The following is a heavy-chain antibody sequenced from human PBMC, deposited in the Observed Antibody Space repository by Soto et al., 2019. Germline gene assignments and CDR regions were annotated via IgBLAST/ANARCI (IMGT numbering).Heavy chain of an antibody. V-gene: IGHV4-30-4*01. CDR3: ARARGGDSGDYASLFDR. CDR1: GGSVSIGDYL. Sequence: SETVSLTCTVFGGSVSIGDYLWSWIRQRPGKGLEWIGYIHDSGNTYYNPSLKSRVTISLDTSKNQFSLKVTSMTAADTAVYFCARARGGDSGDYASLFDRWGQGNLVTAPQ. J-gene: IGHJ5*02. CDR2: IHDSGNT. D-gene: IGHD4-17*01.